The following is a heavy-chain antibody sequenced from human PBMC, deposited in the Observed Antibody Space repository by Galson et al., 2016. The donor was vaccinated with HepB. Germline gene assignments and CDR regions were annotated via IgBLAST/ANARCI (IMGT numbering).Heavy chain of an antibody. D-gene: IGHD6-13*01. CDR1: GGSISSYY. V-gene: IGHV4-59*12. J-gene: IGHJ5*01. CDR3: ARGSSWLGHWFDS. Sequence: SETLSLTCTVSGGSISSYYWNWIRQPPGKGLEWIGNIYYSGNTNYNPSLKSRVIISLDTSKNQFSLKLSSVTASDTAVYYCARGSSWLGHWFDSWGQGTLVTVSS. CDR2: IYYSGNT.